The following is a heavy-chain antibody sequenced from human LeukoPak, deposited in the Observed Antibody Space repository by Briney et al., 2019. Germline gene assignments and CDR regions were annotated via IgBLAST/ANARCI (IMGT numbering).Heavy chain of an antibody. CDR2: IYYSGST. Sequence: SETLSLTCTVSGGSTSSYYWSWIRQPPGKGLEWIGYIYYSGSTNYNPSLKSRVTISVDTSKNQFSLKLSSVTAADTAVYYCAGPSIAAAEYWGQGTLVTVSS. V-gene: IGHV4-59*08. D-gene: IGHD6-13*01. J-gene: IGHJ4*02. CDR1: GGSTSSYY. CDR3: AGPSIAAAEY.